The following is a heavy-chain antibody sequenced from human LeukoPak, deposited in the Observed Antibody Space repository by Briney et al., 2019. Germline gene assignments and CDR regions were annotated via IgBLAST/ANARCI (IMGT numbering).Heavy chain of an antibody. Sequence: GGSLRLSCAASGFTFSSYAMSWVRQAPGKGLEWVANIKQDGSEKYYVDSVKGRFTMSRDNAKNSLFLQMNSLRAEDTAVYYCARVNAPYCGGDCYSGFHFDYWGQGTLVTVSS. CDR3: ARVNAPYCGGDCYSGFHFDY. CDR1: GFTFSSYA. J-gene: IGHJ4*02. V-gene: IGHV3-7*03. CDR2: IKQDGSEK. D-gene: IGHD2-21*02.